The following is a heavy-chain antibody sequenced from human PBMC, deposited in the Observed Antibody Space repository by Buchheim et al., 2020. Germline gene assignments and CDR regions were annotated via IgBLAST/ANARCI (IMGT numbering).Heavy chain of an antibody. Sequence: QVQLVQSGAEVKKPGSSVKVSCKASGGTFSSYAISWVRQAPGQGLEWMGRIIPILGIANYAQKFQGSVTITADKSTSTAYMELSSLRSEDTAVYYCARGRYYYDSSGYYYTPSNWFDPWGQGTL. CDR3: ARGRYYYDSSGYYYTPSNWFDP. J-gene: IGHJ5*02. CDR2: IIPILGIA. V-gene: IGHV1-69*04. D-gene: IGHD3-22*01. CDR1: GGTFSSYA.